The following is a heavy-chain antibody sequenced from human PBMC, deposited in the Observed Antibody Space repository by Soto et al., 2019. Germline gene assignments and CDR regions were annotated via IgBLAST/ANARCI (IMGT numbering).Heavy chain of an antibody. CDR3: ARAPLPSVLMVYAILERPYSYYGMDG. V-gene: IGHV1-8*01. CDR1: GYPFTSYD. Sequence: ASVQVSSKASGYPFTSYDINWLRQATVQGLEWKGDMNPNSGNTGYAQKFQGRVTMTRNTSISTAYMELSMVRSEDTAVYYCARAPLPSVLMVYAILERPYSYYGMDGWGQGTTVTVS. CDR2: MNPNSGNT. D-gene: IGHD2-8*01. J-gene: IGHJ6*02.